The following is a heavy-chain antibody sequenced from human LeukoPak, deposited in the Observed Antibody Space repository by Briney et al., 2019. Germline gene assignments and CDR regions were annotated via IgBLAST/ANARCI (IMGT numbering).Heavy chain of an antibody. Sequence: GGSLRLSCAASGFTFSSYSMNWVRQAPGKGLEWVSYISSSSSTIYYADSVKGRFTISRDNSKNTLYLQMNSLRAEDTAVYYCAKEDYYVSGENAFDIWGQGTMVTVSS. D-gene: IGHD3-10*01. J-gene: IGHJ3*02. CDR1: GFTFSSYS. V-gene: IGHV3-48*01. CDR2: ISSSSSTI. CDR3: AKEDYYVSGENAFDI.